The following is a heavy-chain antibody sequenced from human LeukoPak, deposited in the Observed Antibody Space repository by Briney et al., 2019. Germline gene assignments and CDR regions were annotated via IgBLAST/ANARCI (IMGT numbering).Heavy chain of an antibody. D-gene: IGHD6-13*01. V-gene: IGHV3-9*01. CDR2: ISWNSGSI. CDR3: AKAYSSSWYLFFDY. Sequence: GGSLRLSCAASGFTFDDYAMHWVRQAPGKGLEWVSGISWNSGSIGYADSVKGRFTISRDNAKNSLYLQMNSLRAEDTALYYCAKAYSSSWYLFFDYWGQGTLVTVSS. CDR1: GFTFDDYA. J-gene: IGHJ4*02.